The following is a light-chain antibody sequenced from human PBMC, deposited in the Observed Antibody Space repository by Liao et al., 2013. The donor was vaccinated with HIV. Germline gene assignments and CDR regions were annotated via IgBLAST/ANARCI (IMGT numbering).Light chain of an antibody. CDR3: QSADSSGTCPV. Sequence: SYELTQPPSVSVSPGQTARITCSGDALPNQYAYWYQQKPGQAPMLVIYKDSERPSGIPERFSGSSSGTTVTLTISGVQAEDEADYYCQSADSSGTCPVFGGGTKLTVL. CDR2: KDS. J-gene: IGLJ3*02. CDR1: ALPNQY. V-gene: IGLV3-25*03.